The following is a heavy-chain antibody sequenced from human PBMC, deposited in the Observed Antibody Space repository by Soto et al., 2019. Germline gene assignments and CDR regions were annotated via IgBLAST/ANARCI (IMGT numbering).Heavy chain of an antibody. CDR3: ARIRGDSYDASFDY. D-gene: IGHD5-18*01. CDR1: GGSIISGDFY. Sequence: QVQQQASGPGLVKPPQSLSLTCTVSGGSIISGDFYWSWIREPPGKGLEWIGYIYYSGSTYYIPSLKGRVTISVDTSKNHFSLKLSSVTAADTAVYYCARIRGDSYDASFDYWGQGPLVTVSS. V-gene: IGHV4-30-4*01. CDR2: IYYSGST. J-gene: IGHJ4*02.